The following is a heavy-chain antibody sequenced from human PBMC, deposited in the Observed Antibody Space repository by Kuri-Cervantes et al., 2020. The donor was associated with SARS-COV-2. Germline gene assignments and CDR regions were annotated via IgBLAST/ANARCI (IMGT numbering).Heavy chain of an antibody. D-gene: IGHD4-17*01. Sequence: ESLKISCAVYGGSFSGYSWGWIRQPPGKGLEWIGEINHSGSTNYNPSLKSRVTISLDTSKSQFSLKLSSVTAADTAVYYCARYDYGDYVDAFDIWGQGTMVTVSS. V-gene: IGHV4-34*01. CDR3: ARYDYGDYVDAFDI. CDR1: GGSFSGYS. CDR2: INHSGST. J-gene: IGHJ3*02.